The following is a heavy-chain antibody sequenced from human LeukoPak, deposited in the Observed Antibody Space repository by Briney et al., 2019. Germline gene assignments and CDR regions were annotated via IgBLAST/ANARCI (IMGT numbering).Heavy chain of an antibody. CDR2: IYHSGST. CDR3: ARRTPFYYDSSGYYYFDY. J-gene: IGHJ4*02. CDR1: GYSIGSGYY. Sequence: SETLSLTCAVSGYSIGSGYYWGWIRQPPGKGLEWIGSIYHSGSTYYNPSLKSRVTISVDTSKNQFSLKLSSVTAADTAVYYCARRTPFYYDSSGYYYFDYWGQGTLVTVSS. D-gene: IGHD3-22*01. V-gene: IGHV4-38-2*01.